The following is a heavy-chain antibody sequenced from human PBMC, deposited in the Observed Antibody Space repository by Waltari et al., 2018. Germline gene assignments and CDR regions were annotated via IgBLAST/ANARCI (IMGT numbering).Heavy chain of an antibody. D-gene: IGHD3-16*01. Sequence: QVQLQQWGARLVKPSETLSLTCAVNGGSLSGYYWSWLRQSPGKGLEGIGEINHSGSTNYNPSLESRITISIDASKKQFSLNLTSVTAADTAVYYCAREGEVWTLTTFLDYWGQGILVTVSS. J-gene: IGHJ4*02. V-gene: IGHV4-34*01. CDR1: GGSLSGYY. CDR2: INHSGST. CDR3: AREGEVWTLTTFLDY.